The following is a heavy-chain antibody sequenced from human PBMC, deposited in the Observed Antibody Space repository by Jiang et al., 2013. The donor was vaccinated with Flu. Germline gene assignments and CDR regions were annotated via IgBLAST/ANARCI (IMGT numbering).Heavy chain of an antibody. Sequence: ETLSLTCTVSGGSISSYYWSWIRQPPGKGLEWIGYIYYSGSTNYNPSLKSRVTISVDTSKNQFSLKLSSVTAADTAVYYCARKYYDFWSGYNDAFDIWGQGTMVTVSS. CDR1: GGSISSYY. CDR2: IYYSGST. CDR3: ARKYYDFWSGYNDAFDI. J-gene: IGHJ3*02. V-gene: IGHV4-59*01. D-gene: IGHD3-3*01.